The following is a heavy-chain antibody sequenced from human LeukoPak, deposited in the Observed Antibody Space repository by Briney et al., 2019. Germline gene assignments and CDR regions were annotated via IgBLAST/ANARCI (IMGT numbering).Heavy chain of an antibody. CDR2: INHSGST. CDR3: ARGRNIVVVPAAPKRYFDY. Sequence: SETLSLTCAVYGGSFSGYYWSWIRQPPGKGLEWIGEINHSGSTNYNPSLKSRVTISVDTSKNQFSLKLSSVTAADTAVYYCARGRNIVVVPAAPKRYFDYWGQGTLVIVSS. V-gene: IGHV4-34*01. J-gene: IGHJ4*02. D-gene: IGHD2-2*01. CDR1: GGSFSGYY.